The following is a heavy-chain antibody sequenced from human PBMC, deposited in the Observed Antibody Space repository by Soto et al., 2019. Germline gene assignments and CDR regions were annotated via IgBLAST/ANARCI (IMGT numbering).Heavy chain of an antibody. Sequence: ASVKVSCKASGYTFSGYYIHWLRQAPGQGLEWMGWINPNSGGTNYAQKFQGRVTLTRDTSISTAYLEVRRLRSDDTAVYYCATIHRSSTSRGSDFDPWGQGTQVTVSS. V-gene: IGHV1-2*02. CDR3: ATIHRSSTSRGSDFDP. CDR1: GYTFSGYY. D-gene: IGHD6-13*01. J-gene: IGHJ5*02. CDR2: INPNSGGT.